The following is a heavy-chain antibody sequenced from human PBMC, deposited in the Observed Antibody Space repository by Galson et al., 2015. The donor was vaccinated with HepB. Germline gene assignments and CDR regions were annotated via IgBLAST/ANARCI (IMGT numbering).Heavy chain of an antibody. Sequence: SLRLSCAASGFTFRSYGMDWVRQAPGKGLEWVSYINAYSSAIYYADSVKGRFTISRDNAKNSVYLQMHSLRDEDTAVYYCTRDSGVGYTMDVWGQGTTVAVSS. CDR2: INAYSSAI. J-gene: IGHJ6*02. V-gene: IGHV3-48*02. CDR1: GFTFRSYG. D-gene: IGHD6-13*01. CDR3: TRDSGVGYTMDV.